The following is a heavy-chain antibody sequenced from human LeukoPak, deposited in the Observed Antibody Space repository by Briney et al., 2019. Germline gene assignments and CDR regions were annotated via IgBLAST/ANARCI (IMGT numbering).Heavy chain of an antibody. D-gene: IGHD2-21*02. V-gene: IGHV3-53*01. CDR3: ARDRMVTLYYFEY. Sequence: GGSLRLSCAASGFTVSSNYMSWVRQAPGKGLEWVSVIYSGGSTYYADSVNGRFTISRDNSKNTLYLQMNSLRAEDTAVYYCARDRMVTLYYFEYWGQGTLVTVSS. CDR1: GFTVSSNY. CDR2: IYSGGST. J-gene: IGHJ4*02.